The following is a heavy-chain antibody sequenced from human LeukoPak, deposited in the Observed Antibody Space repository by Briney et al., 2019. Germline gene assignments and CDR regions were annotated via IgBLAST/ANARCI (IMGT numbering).Heavy chain of an antibody. CDR3: ARDLVDYYDSSGYAS. Sequence: GGSLRLSCVVSGFTFSTYWMSWVRQAPGKGLEWVANIKKDGSEKYYVGSVKGRFTISRDNSKNTLYLQMNSLRAEDTAVYYCARDLVDYYDSSGYASWGQGTLVTVSS. CDR1: GFTFSTYW. J-gene: IGHJ5*02. D-gene: IGHD3-22*01. V-gene: IGHV3-7*01. CDR2: IKKDGSEK.